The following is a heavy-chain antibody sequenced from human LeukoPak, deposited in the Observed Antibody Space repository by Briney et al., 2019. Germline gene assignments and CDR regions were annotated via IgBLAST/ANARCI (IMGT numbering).Heavy chain of an antibody. CDR3: ARDPLPTVVTWGAFDI. V-gene: IGHV1-69*04. CDR2: INPIFGIA. J-gene: IGHJ3*02. D-gene: IGHD4-23*01. CDR1: GGTFSSYA. Sequence: SVKVSCKASGGTFSSYAISWVRQAPGQGLEWMGRINPIFGIANYAQKFQGRVTITADKSTSTAYMELSSLRSEDTAVYYCARDPLPTVVTWGAFDIWGQGTMVTVSS.